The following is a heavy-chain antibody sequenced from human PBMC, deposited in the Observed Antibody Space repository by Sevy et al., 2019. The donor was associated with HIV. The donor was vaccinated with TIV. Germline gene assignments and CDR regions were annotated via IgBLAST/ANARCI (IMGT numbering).Heavy chain of an antibody. D-gene: IGHD6-13*01. J-gene: IGHJ3*02. CDR2: IIPIFGTA. CDR1: GGTFSSYA. Sequence: ASVKVSCKASGGTFSSYAISWVRQAPGQGLGWMGGIIPIFGTANYAQKFQGRVTITADKSTSTAYMELSSLRSEDTAVYYCARGTRHVSAAGTPSFDIWGQGTMVTVSS. CDR3: ARGTRHVSAAGTPSFDI. V-gene: IGHV1-69*06.